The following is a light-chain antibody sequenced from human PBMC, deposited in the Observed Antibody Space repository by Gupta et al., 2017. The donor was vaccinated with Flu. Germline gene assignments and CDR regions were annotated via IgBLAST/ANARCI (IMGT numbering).Light chain of an antibody. CDR2: GAS. CDR3: QHYSNSPRT. V-gene: IGKV3-20*01. J-gene: IGKJ4*02. Sequence: EIALTQSPGTLSLSPGEIATLSGRASQTVTANYLAWYQQKPGQTPRLLIYGASTRATGIPHRFSGSGSGTDFTLTISRLKPEDFAVYYCQHYSNSPRTCGEGTKVEIK. CDR1: QTVTANY.